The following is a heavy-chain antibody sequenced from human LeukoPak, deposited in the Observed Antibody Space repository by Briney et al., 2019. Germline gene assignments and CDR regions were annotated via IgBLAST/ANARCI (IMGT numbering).Heavy chain of an antibody. D-gene: IGHD5-12*01. CDR2: IKQDGSEK. J-gene: IGHJ4*02. CDR3: ARDGTYTDYDPDFDI. CDR1: GFTFSRFW. Sequence: PGGALRLSCAASGFTFSRFWMSWVRQAPGKGLEWVANIKQDGSEKYYVDSVKGRSTISRDNAKNSLYLQMNSLRAEDTAVFYCARDGTYTDYDPDFDIWGQGTLVTVSS. V-gene: IGHV3-7*04.